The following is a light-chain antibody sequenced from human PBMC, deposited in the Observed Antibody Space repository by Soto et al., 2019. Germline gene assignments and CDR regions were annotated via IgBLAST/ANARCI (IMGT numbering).Light chain of an antibody. CDR3: SSYTTSSTPVA. CDR2: EVS. J-gene: IGLJ2*01. CDR1: SSDVGGYNY. Sequence: QSVLTQPASVSGSPGQSITISCTGTSSDVGGYNYVSWYQQHPGKAPKLMIYEVSYRPSGVSNRFSGSKSGNTASLTISGLQAEDEADYSCSSYTTSSTPVAFGGGTKLTVL. V-gene: IGLV2-14*01.